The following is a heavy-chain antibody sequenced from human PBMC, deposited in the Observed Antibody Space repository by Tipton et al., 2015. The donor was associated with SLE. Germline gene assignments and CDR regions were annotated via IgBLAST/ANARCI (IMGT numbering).Heavy chain of an antibody. D-gene: IGHD2-8*02. CDR3: ARGHCNGDVCYGRGFFDY. CDR2: IYYTGNT. Sequence: TLSLTCTVSGASISSSLYYWGWIRQPPGKGLEWIGSIYYTGNTYYNPSLKSRVTIPVDTSKNQFSLKLSSVTAADTAVYYCARGHCNGDVCYGRGFFDYWGRGTLVTVSA. CDR1: GASISSSLYY. V-gene: IGHV4-39*07. J-gene: IGHJ4*01.